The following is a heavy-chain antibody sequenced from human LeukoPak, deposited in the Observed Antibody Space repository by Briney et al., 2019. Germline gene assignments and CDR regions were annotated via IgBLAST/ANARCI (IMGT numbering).Heavy chain of an antibody. CDR2: ISSGSTYI. CDR3: ARALSDAPTLGYCSGTSCYTAY. D-gene: IGHD2-2*02. J-gene: IGHJ4*02. V-gene: IGHV3-21*01. Sequence: GGSLRLSCAASGFMFSSYSMNWVRQAPGKGLVWVSSISSGSTYIYYADSLKGRFTISRDNAKNSLYLQMNSLRAEDTAVYYCARALSDAPTLGYCSGTSCYTAYWGQGTLVTVSS. CDR1: GFMFSSYS.